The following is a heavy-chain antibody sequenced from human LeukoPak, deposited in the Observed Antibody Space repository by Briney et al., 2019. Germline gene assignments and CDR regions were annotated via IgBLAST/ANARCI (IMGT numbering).Heavy chain of an antibody. CDR3: ARSVTAVGGFDI. D-gene: IGHD2-21*02. V-gene: IGHV3-48*01. Sequence: GGSLRLSCAAPGFTFSSYSMSWVRQAPGKGLEWVSYISSSSSTIYYADSVKGRFTISRDNAKNSLYLQMNSLRAEDTAVYYCARSVTAVGGFDIWGQGTMVTVSS. CDR2: ISSSSSTI. CDR1: GFTFSSYS. J-gene: IGHJ3*02.